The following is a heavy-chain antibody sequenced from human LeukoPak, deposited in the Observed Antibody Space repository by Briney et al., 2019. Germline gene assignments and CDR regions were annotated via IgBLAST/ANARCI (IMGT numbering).Heavy chain of an antibody. J-gene: IGHJ4*02. Sequence: ASVKVSCKASGYTFTSYGISWVRQAPGQGLEWMGWISAYNGNTNYAQKLQGRVTMTTDTSTSTAYMELRSLRSDDTAVYYCARWGIVGATTEKGVDYWGQGTLVTVSS. V-gene: IGHV1-18*01. CDR2: ISAYNGNT. CDR1: GYTFTSYG. D-gene: IGHD1-26*01. CDR3: ARWGIVGATTEKGVDY.